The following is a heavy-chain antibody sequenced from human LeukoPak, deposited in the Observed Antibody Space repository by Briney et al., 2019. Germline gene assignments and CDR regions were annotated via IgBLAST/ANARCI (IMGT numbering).Heavy chain of an antibody. J-gene: IGHJ4*02. CDR3: ATSYDNSGYYYWDY. D-gene: IGHD3-22*01. CDR2: INPNSGGT. V-gene: IGHV1-2*02. Sequence: GASVTVSCTSSAYTFTDYYMHWVRRAPGQGLEWMGWINPNSGGTNYAQKFQDRVTMTRDTSISTAYMELSRLRSDATAVYYCATSYDNSGYYYWDYWGQGTLVTVSS. CDR1: AYTFTDYY.